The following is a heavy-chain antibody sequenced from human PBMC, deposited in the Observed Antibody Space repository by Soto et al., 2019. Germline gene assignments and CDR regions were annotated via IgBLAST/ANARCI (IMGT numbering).Heavy chain of an antibody. CDR3: ARGTIFGVGNHYYSYGMDG. J-gene: IGHJ6*02. CDR2: IIPIFGTA. V-gene: IGHV1-69*13. Sequence: SVKVSWKASGGTFSSYAISWVRQAPGQGLEWMGGIIPIFGTANYAQKFQGRVTITADESTSTAYMELSSLRSEDTAVYYCARGTIFGVGNHYYSYGMDGWCQGTTVTVSS. CDR1: GGTFSSYA. D-gene: IGHD3-3*01.